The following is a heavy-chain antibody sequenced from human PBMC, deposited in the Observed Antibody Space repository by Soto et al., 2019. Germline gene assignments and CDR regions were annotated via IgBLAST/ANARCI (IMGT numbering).Heavy chain of an antibody. J-gene: IGHJ6*02. CDR3: AKRRGDHSNYSWGIDV. V-gene: IGHV3-30*18. CDR1: GFTFSSYG. CDR2: ISYDGSNK. D-gene: IGHD4-4*01. Sequence: GGSLRLSCAASGFTFSSYGMHWVRQAPGKGLVWVTVISYDGSNKYYADSVKGRFTISRDNSKNTLYLQMNSLRDEDTAVYYCAKRRGDHSNYSWGIDVWGQGTTVTVSS.